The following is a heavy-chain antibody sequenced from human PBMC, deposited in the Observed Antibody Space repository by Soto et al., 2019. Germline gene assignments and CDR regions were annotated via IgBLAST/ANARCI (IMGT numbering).Heavy chain of an antibody. CDR3: VKDYPGAPLDY. Sequence: EVQLFESGGGLVQPGGSLRLSCAASGFTFGSYAMSWFRQAPGKGPEWVSCISAASDAIYHADFVNGRFTISRDYSKNTVYLQMNDLRAEDTVVYYCVKDYPGAPLDYWGQGVLVTVSS. D-gene: IGHD7-27*01. V-gene: IGHV3-23*01. CDR2: ISAASDAI. CDR1: GFTFGSYA. J-gene: IGHJ4*02.